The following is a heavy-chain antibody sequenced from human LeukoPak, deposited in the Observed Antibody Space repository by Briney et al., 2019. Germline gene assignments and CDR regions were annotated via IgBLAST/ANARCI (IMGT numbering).Heavy chain of an antibody. Sequence: GASVKVSCKASGYTFTSYGISWVRQAPGQGLEWMGWISAYNGNTNYAQKLQGRVTMTTDTSTSTAYMELRSLRSDDTAVYYCARDQDTMVRGVGGYWGQGTLVTVSS. CDR2: ISAYNGNT. CDR3: ARDQDTMVRGVGGY. V-gene: IGHV1-18*01. CDR1: GYTFTSYG. J-gene: IGHJ4*02. D-gene: IGHD3-10*01.